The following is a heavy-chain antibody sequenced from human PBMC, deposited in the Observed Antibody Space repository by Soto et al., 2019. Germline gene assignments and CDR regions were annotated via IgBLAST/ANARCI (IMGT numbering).Heavy chain of an antibody. D-gene: IGHD2-8*01. V-gene: IGHV3-23*01. CDR3: ESATTDFD. Sequence: HLGGPQRHSCSAAVPTLSAYPMCRLLLAKGKGLEWDSAISGSGGSTYYADSVKGRFTISRDNSKNTLYLQMNSLRAEDTAVFFNESATTDFD. CDR2: ISGSGGST. CDR1: VPTLSAYP. J-gene: IGHJ4*01.